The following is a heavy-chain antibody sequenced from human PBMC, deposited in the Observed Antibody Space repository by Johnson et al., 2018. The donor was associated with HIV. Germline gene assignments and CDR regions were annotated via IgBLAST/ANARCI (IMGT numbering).Heavy chain of an antibody. CDR1: GFTVSSNY. D-gene: IGHD1-14*01. Sequence: VQLVESGGGLVQPGGSLRLSCAASGFTVSSNYMSWVRQAPGKGLEWVSVIYSGGSTYYADSVKGRFTISRDKSKNTLYLQMNSLRAEDTAVYYCARDQGELRRTHAFDIWGQGTMVTVSS. CDR2: IYSGGST. V-gene: IGHV3-66*01. CDR3: ARDQGELRRTHAFDI. J-gene: IGHJ3*02.